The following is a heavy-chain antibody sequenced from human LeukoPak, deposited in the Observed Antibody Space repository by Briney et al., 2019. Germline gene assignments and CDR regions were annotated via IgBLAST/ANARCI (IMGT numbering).Heavy chain of an antibody. Sequence: ASVKVSCKASGGTFSSYAISWVRQAPGQGLEWMGRIIPILGIANYAQKFQGRVTITADKSTSTAYMELSSLRSEDTAVYYCARDGPFDSSSWYYYGMDVWGQGTTVTVSS. CDR3: ARDGPFDSSSWYYYGMDV. V-gene: IGHV1-69*04. J-gene: IGHJ6*02. CDR1: GGTFSSYA. CDR2: IIPILGIA. D-gene: IGHD6-13*01.